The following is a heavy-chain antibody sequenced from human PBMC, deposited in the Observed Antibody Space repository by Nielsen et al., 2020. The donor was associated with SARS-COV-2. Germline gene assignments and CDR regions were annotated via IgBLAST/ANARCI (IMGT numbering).Heavy chain of an antibody. D-gene: IGHD3-22*01. Sequence: ASVKVSCKVSGYTLTELSMHWVRQAPGKGLEWMGGFDPEDGETIYAQKFQGRVTMTTDTSTSTAYMELRSLRSDDTAVYYCARDRYYYDSSSMDVWGQGTTVTVSS. V-gene: IGHV1-24*01. J-gene: IGHJ6*02. CDR2: FDPEDGET. CDR1: GYTLTELS. CDR3: ARDRYYYDSSSMDV.